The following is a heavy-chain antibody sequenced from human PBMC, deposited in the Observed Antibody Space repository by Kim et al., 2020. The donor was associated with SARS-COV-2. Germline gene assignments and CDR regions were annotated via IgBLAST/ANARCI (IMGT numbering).Heavy chain of an antibody. CDR3: ARGSSWYPIDY. CDR2: T. D-gene: IGHD6-13*01. V-gene: IGHV3-23*01. Sequence: TYYADSVKGRFTISRDNSKNTLYLQMNSLRAEDTAVYYCARGSSWYPIDYWGQGTLVTVSS. J-gene: IGHJ4*02.